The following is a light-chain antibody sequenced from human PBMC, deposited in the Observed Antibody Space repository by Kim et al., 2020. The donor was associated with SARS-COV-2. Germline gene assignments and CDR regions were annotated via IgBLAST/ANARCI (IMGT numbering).Light chain of an antibody. CDR2: DAS. J-gene: IGKJ2*01. Sequence: TSIGDSVTITCQASQDINNYLNWYQQKPGKAPKLLIYDASNLETGVPSRFTGSGSGTDFTFTISSLQAEDFATYYCQQYDNLPYTFGQGTKLEI. V-gene: IGKV1-33*01. CDR3: QQYDNLPYT. CDR1: QDINNY.